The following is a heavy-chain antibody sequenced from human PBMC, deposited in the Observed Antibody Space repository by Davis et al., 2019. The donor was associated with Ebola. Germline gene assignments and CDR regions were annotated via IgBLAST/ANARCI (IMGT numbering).Heavy chain of an antibody. CDR1: VITFSSYA. CDR2: ISGSGGST. Sequence: GGSLRLSCTDSVITFSSYAMTWVRQAPGKGLEWVSVISGSGGSTYYAGSVKGRFTVSRDNSKKTMYLQMNSLGDEDTALYHCARVNAVTGYSRFDSWGQGTLVTVSS. V-gene: IGHV3-23*01. D-gene: IGHD3-9*01. J-gene: IGHJ5*01. CDR3: ARVNAVTGYSRFDS.